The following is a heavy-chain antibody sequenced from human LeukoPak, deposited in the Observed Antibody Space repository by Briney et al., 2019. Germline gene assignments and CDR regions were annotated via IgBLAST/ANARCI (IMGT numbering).Heavy chain of an antibody. J-gene: IGHJ4*02. CDR3: ARDPGAGDFDY. CDR1: GDSVSTNNAA. CDR2: AYYRSKWYY. D-gene: IGHD6-19*01. Sequence: SQTLSLTCAISGDSVSTNNAAWHWLRQSPSRGLEWLGRAYYRSKWYYDYAVSVKSLITINPDTSKNHFSLQLNSVTPGDTAVYYCARDPGAGDFDYWARETLVTVSS. V-gene: IGHV6-1*01.